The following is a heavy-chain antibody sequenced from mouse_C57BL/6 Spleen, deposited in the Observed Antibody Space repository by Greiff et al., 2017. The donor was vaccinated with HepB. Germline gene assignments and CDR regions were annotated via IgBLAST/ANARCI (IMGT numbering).Heavy chain of an antibody. J-gene: IGHJ4*01. CDR2: IYPRSGNT. CDR1: GYTFTDYY. D-gene: IGHD1-1*01. CDR3: ARPVGGAMDY. V-gene: IGHV1-26*01. Sequence: VQLQQSGPELVKPGASVKISCKASGYTFTDYYMNWVKQSHGKSLEWIGEIYPRSGNTYYNEKFKGKATLTADKSSSTAYMELRSLTSEDSAVYFCARPVGGAMDYWGQGTSVTVSS.